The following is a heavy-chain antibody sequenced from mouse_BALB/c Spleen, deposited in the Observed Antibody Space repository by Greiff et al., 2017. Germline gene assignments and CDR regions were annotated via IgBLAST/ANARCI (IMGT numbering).Heavy chain of an antibody. J-gene: IGHJ4*01. Sequence: EVKLMESGGGLVQPGGSLKLSCAASGFTFSSYTMSWVRQTPEKRLEWVAYISNGGGSTYYPDTVKGRFTISRDNAKNTLYLQMSSLKSEDTAMYYCARHGFITTATDYAMDYWGQGTSVTVSS. D-gene: IGHD1-2*01. CDR3: ARHGFITTATDYAMDY. CDR1: GFTFSSYT. CDR2: ISNGGGST. V-gene: IGHV5-12-2*01.